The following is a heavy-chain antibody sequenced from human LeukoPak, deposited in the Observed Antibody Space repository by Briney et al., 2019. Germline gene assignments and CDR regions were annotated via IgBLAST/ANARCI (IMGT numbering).Heavy chain of an antibody. CDR2: MNPNSGDT. V-gene: IGHV1-8*01. CDR1: GYTFTSYD. D-gene: IGHD2-15*01. Sequence: ASVKVSCKASGYTFTSYDINWVRQATGQGLEWMGWMNPNSGDTGYAQKLQGRVTMTRNTSISTAYMELSSLRSEDTAVYYCARAQRHCSGGSCNYYFDYWGQGTLVTVSS. CDR3: ARAQRHCSGGSCNYYFDY. J-gene: IGHJ4*02.